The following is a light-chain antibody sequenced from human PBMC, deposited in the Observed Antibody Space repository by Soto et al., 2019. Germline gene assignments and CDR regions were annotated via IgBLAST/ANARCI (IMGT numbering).Light chain of an antibody. Sequence: EIVLTQSPVTLSLSPGERATLSCRASQSVRTYLAWYQVKPGQAPRLLMFQTSTRASGVPDRFSGSGSGTDFTLTITGLEPEDSAVYYCQQYGDSPAYTFGQGTKLEI. J-gene: IGKJ2*01. CDR1: QSVRTY. CDR3: QQYGDSPAYT. V-gene: IGKV3-20*01. CDR2: QTS.